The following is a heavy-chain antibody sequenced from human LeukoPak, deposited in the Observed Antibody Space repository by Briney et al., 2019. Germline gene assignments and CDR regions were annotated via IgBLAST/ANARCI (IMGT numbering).Heavy chain of an antibody. CDR1: GGSISSYSYY. Sequence: MPSETLSLTCTVSGGSISSYSYYWGWIRQPPGKGLEWIGSMYHNGSTYYNPSLKSRVTISVDTSKNQFSLKLSSVTAADTAVYYCARLNVEMATIDSFAFDIWGQGTMVTVSS. V-gene: IGHV4-39*07. D-gene: IGHD5-24*01. CDR3: ARLNVEMATIDSFAFDI. J-gene: IGHJ3*02. CDR2: MYHNGST.